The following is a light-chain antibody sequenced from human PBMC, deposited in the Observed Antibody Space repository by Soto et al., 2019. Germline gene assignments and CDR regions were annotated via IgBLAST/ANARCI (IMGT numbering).Light chain of an antibody. Sequence: VLTQSPDTLSLSPGDRATLSCRANQRASRQYLSWYQQRPGQPPRLLIYSVSMRADGIPDRFSGSGSGSEFTLTINRLEPEDFAEYYCQDFDSPQWTFGQGTKIEN. CDR3: QDFDSPQWT. CDR1: QRASRQY. V-gene: IGKV3-20*01. J-gene: IGKJ1*01. CDR2: SVS.